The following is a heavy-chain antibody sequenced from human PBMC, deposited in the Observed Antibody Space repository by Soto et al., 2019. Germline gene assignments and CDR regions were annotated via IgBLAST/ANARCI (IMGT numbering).Heavy chain of an antibody. J-gene: IGHJ5*02. CDR3: ARSSGGNFGIIIEGTNWFAP. V-gene: IGHV1-69*05. CDR2: IIPIFGTA. Sequence: SVKVSCKASGGTFSSYAISWVRQAPGQGLEWMGGIIPIFGTANYAQKFQGRVTMTRDTSASTVYMELSSLRSEDTAVYYCARSSGGNFGIIIEGTNWFAPWGQGTLVTVSS. D-gene: IGHD1-26*01. CDR1: GGTFSSYA.